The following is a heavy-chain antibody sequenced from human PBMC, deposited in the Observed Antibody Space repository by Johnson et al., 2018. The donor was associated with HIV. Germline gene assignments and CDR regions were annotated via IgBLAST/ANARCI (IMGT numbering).Heavy chain of an antibody. CDR3: ARDQTGGSSW. V-gene: IGHV3-11*04. CDR1: GFTFSDYY. CDR2: ISSSGSTI. D-gene: IGHD1-26*01. J-gene: IGHJ3*01. Sequence: SGFTFSDYYMTWIRQAPGKGLEWVSYISSSGSTIYYADSVKGRFTISRDNAKNSLYLQMNSLRAEDTAMYYCARDQTGGSSWWSQGTMVTVSS.